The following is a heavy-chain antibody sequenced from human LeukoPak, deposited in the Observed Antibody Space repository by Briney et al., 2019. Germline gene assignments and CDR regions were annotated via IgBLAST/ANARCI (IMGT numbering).Heavy chain of an antibody. CDR1: GFTFSSYA. Sequence: GGSLRLSCAASGFTFSSYAMHWVRQAPGKGLEWVAVISYDGCNKYYADSVKGRFTISRDNSKNTLYLQMNSLRAEDTAVYYCAGDYYDILTGYQYYYYYYGMDVWGQGTTVTVSS. CDR3: AGDYYDILTGYQYYYYYYGMDV. CDR2: ISYDGCNK. J-gene: IGHJ6*02. D-gene: IGHD3-9*01. V-gene: IGHV3-30-3*01.